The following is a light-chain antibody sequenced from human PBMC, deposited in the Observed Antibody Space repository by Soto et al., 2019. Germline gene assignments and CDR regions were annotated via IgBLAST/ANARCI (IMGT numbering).Light chain of an antibody. CDR1: QSVSSSY. CDR3: QQYGSVAT. CDR2: GAS. J-gene: IGKJ1*01. Sequence: EIVLTQSPGTLSLSPGERVTLSCRASQSVSSSYLAWYQQKPGQAPRLLIYGASSRATGIPDRFSGSGSGTDFTLTISRLEPEDFAVYYCQQYGSVATFGQGTKVEIK. V-gene: IGKV3-20*01.